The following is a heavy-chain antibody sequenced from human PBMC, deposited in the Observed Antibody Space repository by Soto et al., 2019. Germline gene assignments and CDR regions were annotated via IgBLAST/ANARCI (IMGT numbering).Heavy chain of an antibody. J-gene: IGHJ2*01. CDR3: AREETVTRGAQYFDL. D-gene: IGHD4-17*01. Sequence: DSVKGRFTISRDNSKNTLYLQMNSLRAEDTAVYYCAREETVTRGAQYFDLWGRGTLVTVSS. V-gene: IGHV3-30*07.